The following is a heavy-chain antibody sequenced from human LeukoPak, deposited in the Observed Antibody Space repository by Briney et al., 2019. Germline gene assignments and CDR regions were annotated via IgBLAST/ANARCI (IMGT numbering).Heavy chain of an antibody. CDR3: ASEWELLGWFDP. V-gene: IGHV3-21*04. CDR2: ISSSSSYI. CDR1: GFTFSSYS. Sequence: PGGSLRLSCAAFGFTFSSYSMNWVRQAPGKGLEWVSSISSSSSYIYYADSVKGRFTISRDNSKNTLYLQMNSLRAEDTAVYYCASEWELLGWFDPWGQGTLVTVSS. J-gene: IGHJ5*02. D-gene: IGHD1-26*01.